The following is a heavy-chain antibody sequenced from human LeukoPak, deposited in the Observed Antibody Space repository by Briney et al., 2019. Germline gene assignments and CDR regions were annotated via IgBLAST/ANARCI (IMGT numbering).Heavy chain of an antibody. CDR3: ARVGGSILDVPFYYYGMDV. Sequence: GGSLRLSCAASGFTVSSNYMSWVRQAPGKGLEWVSVIYSGGSTYYADSVKGRFTISRDNSKNMLYLQMNSLRAEDTAVYYCARVGGSILDVPFYYYGMDVWGQGTTVTVSS. V-gene: IGHV3-66*01. J-gene: IGHJ6*02. D-gene: IGHD2-15*01. CDR2: IYSGGST. CDR1: GFTVSSNY.